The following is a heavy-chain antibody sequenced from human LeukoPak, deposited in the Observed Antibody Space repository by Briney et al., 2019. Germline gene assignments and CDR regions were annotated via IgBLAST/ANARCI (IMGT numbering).Heavy chain of an antibody. Sequence: ASVKVSCKASGGTFSSYAISWVRQAPGKGLEWMGGFDPEDGETIYAQKFQGRVTMTEDTSTDTAYMELSSLRSEDTAVYYCARDGGSYVRDAFDIWGQGTMVTVSS. V-gene: IGHV1-24*01. CDR2: FDPEDGET. J-gene: IGHJ3*02. D-gene: IGHD1-26*01. CDR3: ARDGGSYVRDAFDI. CDR1: GGTFSSYA.